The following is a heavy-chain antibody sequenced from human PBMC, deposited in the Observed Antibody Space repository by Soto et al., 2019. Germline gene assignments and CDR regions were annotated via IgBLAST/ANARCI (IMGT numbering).Heavy chain of an antibody. D-gene: IGHD2-2*01. V-gene: IGHV3-30*18. CDR2: ISYDGSNK. CDR1: GFTFSSYG. CDR3: AKGPAIVLVPAAMNYYYGMDV. J-gene: IGHJ6*02. Sequence: QVQLVESGGGVVQPGRSLRISCAASGFTFSSYGMHWVRQAPGKGLEWVAVISYDGSNKYYADSVKGRFTISRDNSKNTLYLQMNILRAEDTAVYYCAKGPAIVLVPAAMNYYYGMDVWGQGTTVTVSS.